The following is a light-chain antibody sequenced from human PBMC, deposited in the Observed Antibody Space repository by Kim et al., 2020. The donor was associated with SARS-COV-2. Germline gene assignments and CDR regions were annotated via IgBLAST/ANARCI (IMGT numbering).Light chain of an antibody. CDR2: KDN. V-gene: IGLV3-27*01. CDR3: YSAADNKII. CDR1: VLAKKY. Sequence: SYELTQPSSVSVSPGQTARITCSGDVLAKKYARWFQQKPGQAPVLVIYKDNERPSGSPERFSGSSSGTTVTLTISGAQVDDEADYYCYSAADNKIIFGGGTQLTVL. J-gene: IGLJ2*01.